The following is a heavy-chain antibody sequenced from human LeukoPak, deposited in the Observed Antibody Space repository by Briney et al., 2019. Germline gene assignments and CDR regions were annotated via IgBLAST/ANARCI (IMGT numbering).Heavy chain of an antibody. D-gene: IGHD3-22*01. Sequence: GGSLRLSCAASGFTFDDYAMHWVRQAPGKGLEWVSGISWNSGSIGYADSVKGRFTISRDNAKNSLYLQMNSLRAEDMALYYYAKDRGHLVDISGLDYWGQGTLVTVSS. J-gene: IGHJ4*02. CDR3: AKDRGHLVDISGLDY. V-gene: IGHV3-9*03. CDR1: GFTFDDYA. CDR2: ISWNSGSI.